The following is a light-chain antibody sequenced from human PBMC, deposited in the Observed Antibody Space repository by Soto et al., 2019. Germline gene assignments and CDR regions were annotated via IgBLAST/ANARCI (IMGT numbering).Light chain of an antibody. CDR3: QQYCVTHWT. CDR2: WAY. CDR1: QSVLYSSNNQNC. Sequence: DIVMTQSPDSLAVSLGERATINCESSQSVLYSSNNQNCLAWYQQKPGQPPKLLIYWAYTRESGVPDRFSGGGSRTDFTLTISGLQAGDVAVYYCQQYCVTHWTFGQGTKVEIK. V-gene: IGKV4-1*01. J-gene: IGKJ1*01.